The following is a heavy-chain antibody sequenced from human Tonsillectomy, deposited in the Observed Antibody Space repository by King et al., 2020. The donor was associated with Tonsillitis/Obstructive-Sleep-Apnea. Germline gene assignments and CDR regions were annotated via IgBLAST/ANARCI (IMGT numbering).Heavy chain of an antibody. CDR1: GGSISTYY. J-gene: IGHJ5*02. CDR2: IYNTGST. Sequence: VQLQESGPGLVKPSETLSLTCTVSGGSISTYYWSWLRQPPGKGLEWIGYIYNTGSTNYNPSLKSRVTMSLDTSKNLISLKLSSVTAADTAVYYCARHPDIVVVASAIVGSGWFDPWGQGTLVTVSS. CDR3: ARHPDIVVVASAIVGSGWFDP. V-gene: IGHV4-59*08. D-gene: IGHD2-2*02.